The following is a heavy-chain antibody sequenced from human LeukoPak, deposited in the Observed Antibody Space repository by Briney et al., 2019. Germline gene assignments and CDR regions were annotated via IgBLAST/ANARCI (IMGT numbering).Heavy chain of an antibody. Sequence: SVKVSCKASGGTFSSYAISWVRQAPGQGLEWMGGIIPIFGTANYAQKFQGRVTITADESTSTAYMELSSLRSEDTAVYYCAREREVVGATTGAFDIWGQGTMVTVSS. CDR3: AREREVVGATTGAFDI. CDR1: GGTFSSYA. CDR2: IIPIFGTA. V-gene: IGHV1-69*01. D-gene: IGHD1-26*01. J-gene: IGHJ3*02.